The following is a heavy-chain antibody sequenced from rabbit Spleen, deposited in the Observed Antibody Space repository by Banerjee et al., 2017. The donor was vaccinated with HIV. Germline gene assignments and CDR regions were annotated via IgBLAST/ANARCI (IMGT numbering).Heavy chain of an antibody. J-gene: IGHJ4*01. CDR3: ARSGANAAAYEFNL. CDR2: IYGGSGST. Sequence: QEQLVESGGDLVKPGASLTLTCTASGFYFSSSYYMCWVRQAPGKGLEWIGCIYGGSGSTDYASWAKGRFTISKTSSTTVTLQMTGLTAADTATYFCARSGANAAAYEFNLWGPGTLVTVS. CDR1: GFYFSSSYY. D-gene: IGHD6-1*01. V-gene: IGHV1S45*01.